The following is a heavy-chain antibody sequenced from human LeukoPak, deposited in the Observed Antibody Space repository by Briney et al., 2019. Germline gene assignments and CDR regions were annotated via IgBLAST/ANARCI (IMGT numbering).Heavy chain of an antibody. D-gene: IGHD3-22*01. CDR2: IYSSGRT. V-gene: IGHV4-61*02. CDR1: GGSISSGSYY. J-gene: IGHJ4*02. Sequence: SETLSLTCTVSGGSISSGSYYWSWIRQPAGKGLEWIGRIYSSGRTNYNPSLKSRVTISVDTSKNQFSLRLSSVTAADTAVYYCARASDYYDSSGYVYFDYWGQGTLVTVSS. CDR3: ARASDYYDSSGYVYFDY.